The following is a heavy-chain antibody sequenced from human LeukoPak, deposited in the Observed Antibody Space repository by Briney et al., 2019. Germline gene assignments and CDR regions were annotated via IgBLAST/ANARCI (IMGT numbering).Heavy chain of an antibody. CDR3: AKDLVDEYYDFWSGPGGYNWFDP. J-gene: IGHJ5*02. CDR2: ISSSSSYI. D-gene: IGHD3-3*01. Sequence: GGSLRLSCAASGFTFSSYWMSWVRQAPGKGLEWVSSISSSSSYIYYADSVKGRFTISRDNSKNTLYLQMNSLRAEDTAVYYCAKDLVDEYYDFWSGPGGYNWFDPWGQGTLVTVSS. V-gene: IGHV3-21*01. CDR1: GFTFSSYW.